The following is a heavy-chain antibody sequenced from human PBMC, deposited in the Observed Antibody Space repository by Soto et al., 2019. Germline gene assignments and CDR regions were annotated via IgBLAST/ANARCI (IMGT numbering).Heavy chain of an antibody. J-gene: IGHJ3*01. CDR1: GCTFRDFA. V-gene: IGHV3-23*01. D-gene: IGHD3-3*01. CDR2: ISGRVNSV. CDR3: AKDSGLPDFGIVMHAFDV. Sequence: PGGSLRLSCAASGCTFRDFAMSWVRQAPGRGLEWVSTISGRVNSVFYADSVRGRFTVSRDNSKNTLYLQMNSLRAEDTALYYCAKDSGLPDFGIVMHAFDVWGQGTMVTVSS.